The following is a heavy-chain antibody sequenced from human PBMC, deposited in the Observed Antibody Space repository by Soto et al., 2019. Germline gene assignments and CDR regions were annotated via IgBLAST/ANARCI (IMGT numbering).Heavy chain of an antibody. V-gene: IGHV4-34*01. J-gene: IGHJ4*02. D-gene: IGHD7-27*01. Sequence: SETLSLTCAVYGGSFSGYYWSWIRQPPGKGLEWIGEINHSGSTNYNPSLKSRVTISVDTSKNQFSLKLSSVTAADRAVYYCARGGPALGIDYWGQGTLVTVSS. CDR1: GGSFSGYY. CDR3: ARGGPALGIDY. CDR2: INHSGST.